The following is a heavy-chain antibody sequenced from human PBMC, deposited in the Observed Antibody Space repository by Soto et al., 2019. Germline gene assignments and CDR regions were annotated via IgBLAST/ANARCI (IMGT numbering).Heavy chain of an antibody. V-gene: IGHV1-69*06. D-gene: IGHD3-22*01. CDR1: GGTFSSYA. CDR3: ARDRQDYYDSSATPLDY. Sequence: SVKVSCKASGGTFSSYAISWVRQAPGQGLEWMGGIIPIFGTANYAQKFQGRVTITADKSTSTAYMELSSLRSEDTAVYYCARDRQDYYDSSATPLDYWGQGTLVTVSS. J-gene: IGHJ4*02. CDR2: IIPIFGTA.